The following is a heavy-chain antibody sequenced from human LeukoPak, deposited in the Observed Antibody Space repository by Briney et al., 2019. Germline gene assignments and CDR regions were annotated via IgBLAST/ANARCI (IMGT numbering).Heavy chain of an antibody. CDR2: INHSGST. CDR1: GGSFSGYY. Sequence: SETLSLTCAVYGGSFSGYYWSWIRQPPGKGLEWIGEINHSGSTNYNPSLKSRVTISVDTSKNQFSLKLSSVTAADTAVYYCARGIWWYSSSSYYMDVWGKGTTVTVSS. CDR3: ARGIWWYSSSSYYMDV. J-gene: IGHJ6*03. V-gene: IGHV4-34*01. D-gene: IGHD6-13*01.